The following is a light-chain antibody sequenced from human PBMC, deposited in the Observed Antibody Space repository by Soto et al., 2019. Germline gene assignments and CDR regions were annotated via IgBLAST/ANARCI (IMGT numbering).Light chain of an antibody. Sequence: DIELTQSRATLCLSVGERVTLTCRASQSISNDLAWYQQKPGQAPRLLIYGASTRATGIPARFSGSGSGTEFTLTISSLQSEDFAVYYCQQSNDWWTFGQGTKVDIK. J-gene: IGKJ1*01. CDR1: QSISND. CDR3: QQSNDWWT. CDR2: GAS. V-gene: IGKV3-15*01.